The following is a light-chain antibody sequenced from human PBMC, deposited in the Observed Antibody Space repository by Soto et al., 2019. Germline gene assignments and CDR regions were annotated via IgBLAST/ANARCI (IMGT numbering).Light chain of an antibody. Sequence: EIVMTQSPATLSVSPGERATLSCRASQSVSNSLAWYQHIPSQAPRLLIYYTSTRATGIPARFSGSGSGTDFTLTISSLQSEDFAVYYCQQYNNWPWTFGQGTKVDI. V-gene: IGKV3-15*01. CDR3: QQYNNWPWT. CDR1: QSVSNS. CDR2: YTS. J-gene: IGKJ1*01.